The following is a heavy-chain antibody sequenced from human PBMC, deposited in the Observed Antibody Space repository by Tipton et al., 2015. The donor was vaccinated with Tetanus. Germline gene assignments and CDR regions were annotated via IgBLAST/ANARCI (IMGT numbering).Heavy chain of an antibody. D-gene: IGHD7-27*01. V-gene: IGHV4-59*12. CDR3: ASRDREQGKFDY. Sequence: TLSLTCTVSGAPISSYYWSWNWQPPGNGLEWIGYIYNSGNTNYTHSLKSRVTISVDTSKNQFSLKLSSVTAADTAVYYCASRDREQGKFDYWGQGTLVRVSS. CDR1: GAPISSYY. CDR2: IYNSGNT. J-gene: IGHJ4*02.